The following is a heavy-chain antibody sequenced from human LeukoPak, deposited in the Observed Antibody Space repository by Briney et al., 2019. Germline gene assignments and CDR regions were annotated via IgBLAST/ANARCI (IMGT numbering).Heavy chain of an antibody. D-gene: IGHD1-1*01. J-gene: IGHJ4*02. CDR1: GFTFNDYG. CDR2: INWNGGRT. V-gene: IGHV3-20*04. Sequence: GGSLRLSCAACGFTFNDYGMSWVRHARGKGLEWGSGINWNGGRTVYADCVKGRFTIYREKAKNSMYVQMNSLRAEDTALYYCARADSSITGIKRHWGQGTLVTVSS. CDR3: ARADSSITGIKRH.